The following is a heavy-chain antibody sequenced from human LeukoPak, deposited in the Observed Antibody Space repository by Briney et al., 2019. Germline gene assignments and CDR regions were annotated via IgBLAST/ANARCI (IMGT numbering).Heavy chain of an antibody. CDR1: GGSISSSSYY. V-gene: IGHV4-39*07. Sequence: SETLSLTCTVSGGSISSSSYYWGWIRQPPGKGLEWIGSMYYSGTTYYNPSLKSRVTISGDTSKNQFSLKLSSVTAADTAVYYCARRYGDYNFDYWGQGTLVTVSS. D-gene: IGHD4-17*01. CDR2: MYYSGTT. CDR3: ARRYGDYNFDY. J-gene: IGHJ4*02.